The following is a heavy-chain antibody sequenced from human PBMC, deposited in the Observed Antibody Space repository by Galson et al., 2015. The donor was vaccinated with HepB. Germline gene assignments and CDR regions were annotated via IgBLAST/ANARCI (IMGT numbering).Heavy chain of an antibody. V-gene: IGHV4-59*01. Sequence: ETLSLTCTVSGGSISSYYWSWIRQPPGKGLEWIGYIYNSGSTNYNPSLKSRVTISVDTAKNQFSLKLRSVTASDTAVYYCTRDMRPFTSGWRAFDIWGQGTMVPVSS. J-gene: IGHJ3*02. CDR2: IYNSGST. CDR1: GGSISSYY. D-gene: IGHD6-19*01. CDR3: TRDMRPFTSGWRAFDI.